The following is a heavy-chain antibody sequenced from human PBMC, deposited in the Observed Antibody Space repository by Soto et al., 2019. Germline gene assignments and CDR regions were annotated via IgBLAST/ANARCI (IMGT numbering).Heavy chain of an antibody. V-gene: IGHV1-18*01. D-gene: IGHD6-13*01. CDR2: ISAYNGNP. J-gene: IGHJ4*02. CDR1: GYTFTSYG. Sequence: QVQLVQSGAEVKKPGASVKVSCKASGYTFTSYGISWVRQAPGQGLEWMGWISAYNGNPNYAQKLQGTVAMTTGTSKSTAYRELRNLRSDDTSVYYCATDWAAAGPFDYLGQGTLVTVSS. CDR3: ATDWAAAGPFDY.